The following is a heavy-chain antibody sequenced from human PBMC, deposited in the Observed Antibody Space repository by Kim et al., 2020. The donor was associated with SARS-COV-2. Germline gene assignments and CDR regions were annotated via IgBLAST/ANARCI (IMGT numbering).Heavy chain of an antibody. CDR3: ARKGQLLYSMDV. J-gene: IGHJ6*02. Sequence: NYNPPLKSRVTISVDTSKNQFSLKLSSVTAADTAVYYCARKGQLLYSMDVWGQGTTVTVSS. V-gene: IGHV4-34*01. D-gene: IGHD2-2*01.